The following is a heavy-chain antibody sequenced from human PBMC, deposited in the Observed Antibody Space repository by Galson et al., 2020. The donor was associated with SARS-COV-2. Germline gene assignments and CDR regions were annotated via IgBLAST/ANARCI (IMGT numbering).Heavy chain of an antibody. D-gene: IGHD3-10*01. CDR3: ATDVWVRGVIASFDC. V-gene: IGHV1-24*01. CDR2: FDPEDGET. Sequence: ASVKDSCKVSGYTLTELSMHWVRQAPGKGLEWMGGFDPEDGETIYAQKFQGRVTMTEDTSTDTAYMELSSLRSEDTAVYYCATDVWVRGVIASFDCWGQVTLVTVSS. CDR1: GYTLTELS. J-gene: IGHJ4*02.